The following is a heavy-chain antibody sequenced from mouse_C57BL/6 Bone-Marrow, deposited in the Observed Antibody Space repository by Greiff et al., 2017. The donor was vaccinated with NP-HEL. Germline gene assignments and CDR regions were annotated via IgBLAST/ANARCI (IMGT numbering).Heavy chain of an antibody. D-gene: IGHD2-4*01. V-gene: IGHV1-81*01. CDR3: LYYDYDVYFDY. Sequence: QVQLKESGAELARPGASVKLSCKASGYTFTSYGISWVKQRTGQGLEWIGEIYPRSGNTYYNEKFKGKATLTADKSSSTAYMELRSLTSEDSAVYFGLYYDYDVYFDYWGQGTTLTVSS. J-gene: IGHJ2*01. CDR2: IYPRSGNT. CDR1: GYTFTSYG.